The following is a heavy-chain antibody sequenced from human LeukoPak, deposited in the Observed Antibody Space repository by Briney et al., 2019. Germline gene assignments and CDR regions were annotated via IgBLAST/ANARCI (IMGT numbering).Heavy chain of an antibody. CDR2: IYYSGTT. J-gene: IGHJ6*03. CDR3: ARHIGGRYYYYYMDV. CDR1: GGSISNYY. D-gene: IGHD3-16*02. V-gene: IGHV4-59*08. Sequence: SETLSLTCTVSGGSISNYYWNWIRQPPGKGLEWIGYIYYSGTTNYNPSLKSRVSMSVDTSKNQFSLKVSSVTAADTAVYYCARHIGGRYYYYYMDVWGKGTTVTISS.